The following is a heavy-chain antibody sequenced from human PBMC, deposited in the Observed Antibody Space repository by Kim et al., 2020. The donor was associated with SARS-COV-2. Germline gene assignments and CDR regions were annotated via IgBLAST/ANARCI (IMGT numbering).Heavy chain of an antibody. CDR2: INAGNGNT. D-gene: IGHD5-12*01. J-gene: IGHJ4*02. CDR1: GYTFTSYA. CDR3: ARGRDGYNRRDLIVY. Sequence: ASVKVSCKASGYTFTSYAMHWVRQAPGQRLEWMGWINAGNGNTKYSQKFQGRVTITRDTSASTAYMELSSLRSEDTAVYYCARGRDGYNRRDLIVYWGQGTLVTVSS. V-gene: IGHV1-3*01.